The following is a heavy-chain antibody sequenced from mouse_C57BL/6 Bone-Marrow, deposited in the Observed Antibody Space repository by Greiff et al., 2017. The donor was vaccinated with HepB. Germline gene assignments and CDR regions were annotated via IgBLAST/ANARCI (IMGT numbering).Heavy chain of an antibody. V-gene: IGHV7-1*01. CDR3: ARDAGWLLDY. Sequence: EVMLVESGGGLVQSGRSLRLSCATSGFTFSDFYMEWVRQAPGKGLEWIAASRNKANDYTTEYSASVKGRFIVSRDTSQSILYLQMNALRAEDTAIYYCARDAGWLLDYWGQGTSVTVSS. CDR2: SRNKANDYTT. J-gene: IGHJ4*01. CDR1: GFTFSDFY. D-gene: IGHD2-3*01.